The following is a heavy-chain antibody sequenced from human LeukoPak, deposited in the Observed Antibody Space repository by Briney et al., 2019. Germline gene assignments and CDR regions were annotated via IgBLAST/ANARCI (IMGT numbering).Heavy chain of an antibody. CDR2: IYPGDSDT. V-gene: IGHV5-51*01. J-gene: IGHJ4*02. Sequence: GESLKISCRDYGYRFTSYWIGWVRQMPGKGLEWMGIIYPGDSDTRYSPSFQGQVTILADKSISTTYLQWSSLKASDTAMYYCARYLGFSSGWYPDYWGQGTLVTVSP. D-gene: IGHD6-19*01. CDR1: GYRFTSYW. CDR3: ARYLGFSSGWYPDY.